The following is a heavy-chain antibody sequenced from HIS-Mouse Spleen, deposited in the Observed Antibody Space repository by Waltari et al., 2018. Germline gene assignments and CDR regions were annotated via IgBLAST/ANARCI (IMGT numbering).Heavy chain of an antibody. D-gene: IGHD6-13*01. CDR2: IYYSGAT. V-gene: IGHV4-39*07. CDR3: AREIPYSSSWYDWYFDL. CDR1: GGSISSSSYY. Sequence: QLQLQESGPGLVKPSETLSLTCTVSGGSISSSSYYWGWIRQPPGKGLEWIGSIYYSGATYYNPSLKSGVTISGDTSNNQFSLKLSSVTAADTAVYYCAREIPYSSSWYDWYFDLWGRGTLVTVSS. J-gene: IGHJ2*01.